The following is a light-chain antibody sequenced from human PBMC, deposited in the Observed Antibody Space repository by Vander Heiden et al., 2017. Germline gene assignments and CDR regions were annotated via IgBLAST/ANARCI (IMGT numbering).Light chain of an antibody. J-gene: IGKJ3*01. V-gene: IGKV1-33*01. Sequence: DIPLTQSPPSLSASLGDRVTITCQASQDIRQSLNWYQQTPGKAPKLLIYDASHSGTGVPSRFSGGGSGTDFTLSISRLQPEDIGTYYCQHYDRLPPLFTFGPGTKV. CDR1: QDIRQS. CDR2: DAS. CDR3: QHYDRLPPLFT.